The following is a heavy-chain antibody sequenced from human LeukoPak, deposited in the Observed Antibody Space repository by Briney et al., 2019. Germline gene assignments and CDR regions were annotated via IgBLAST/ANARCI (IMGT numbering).Heavy chain of an antibody. D-gene: IGHD3-22*01. CDR1: GGTLSNYG. Sequence: SVKVSCKASGGTLSNYGISWVRQAPGQGLEWMGRIIPILGITNYAQKFQDRVTITADKSTSTAYMELSSLRSEDTAVYYCARGGLYYDSSGYSVYYYYGMDVWGQGTTVTVSS. J-gene: IGHJ6*02. CDR3: ARGGLYYDSSGYSVYYYYGMDV. CDR2: IIPILGIT. V-gene: IGHV1-69*04.